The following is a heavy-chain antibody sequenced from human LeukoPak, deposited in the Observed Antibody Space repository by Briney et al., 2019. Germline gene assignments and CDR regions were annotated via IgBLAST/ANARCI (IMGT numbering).Heavy chain of an antibody. CDR3: ARHTEQQLPDY. Sequence: SETLSLTCAVYGGSFSGYYWSWIRQPPGKGLEWIGEINHSGNTNYNPSLKSRVTISVDTSKNQFSLKLSSVTAADTAVYYCARHTEQQLPDYWGQGTLVTVSS. CDR2: INHSGNT. D-gene: IGHD6-13*01. J-gene: IGHJ4*02. CDR1: GGSFSGYY. V-gene: IGHV4-34*01.